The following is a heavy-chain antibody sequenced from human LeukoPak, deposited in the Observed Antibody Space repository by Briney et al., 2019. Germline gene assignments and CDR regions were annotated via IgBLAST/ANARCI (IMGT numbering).Heavy chain of an antibody. V-gene: IGHV4-4*07. CDR3: AREGASSGWYSNWFDP. Sequence: SETLSLTCTVPGGSISSYYWSWIRQPAGKGLEWIGRIYTSGSTNYNPSLKSRVTMSVDTSKNQFSLKLSSVTAADTAVYYCAREGASSGWYSNWFDPWGQGTLVTVSS. CDR2: IYTSGST. CDR1: GGSISSYY. J-gene: IGHJ5*02. D-gene: IGHD6-19*01.